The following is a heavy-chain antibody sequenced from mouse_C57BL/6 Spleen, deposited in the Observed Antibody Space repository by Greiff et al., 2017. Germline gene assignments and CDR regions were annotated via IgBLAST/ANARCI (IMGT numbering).Heavy chain of an antibody. CDR1: GFTFSSYA. CDR3: ARVSCSFDY. J-gene: IGHJ2*01. D-gene: IGHD2-12*01. CDR2: ISAGGSYT. Sequence: EVQLVESGGGLVKPGGSLKLSCAASGFTFSSYAMSWVRQTPEKRLEWVATISAGGSYTYYPDNVKGRFTISRDNAKNNRYLQMSQLKAEDTAMDYCARVSCSFDYWGQGTTLTVSS. V-gene: IGHV5-4*01.